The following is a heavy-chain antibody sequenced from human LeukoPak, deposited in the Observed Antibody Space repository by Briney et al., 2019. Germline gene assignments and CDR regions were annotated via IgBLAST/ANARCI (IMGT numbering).Heavy chain of an antibody. CDR3: ARALYYYDSSGYQVRAFDY. V-gene: IGHV1-18*01. CDR1: GYTFTSYG. J-gene: IGHJ4*02. CDR2: ISAYNGNT. Sequence: TSVKVSCKASGYTFTSYGISWVRQAPGQGLEWMGWISAYNGNTNYAQKLQGRVTITRNTSISTAYMELSSLRSEDTAVYYCARALYYYDSSGYQVRAFDYWGQGTLVTVSS. D-gene: IGHD3-22*01.